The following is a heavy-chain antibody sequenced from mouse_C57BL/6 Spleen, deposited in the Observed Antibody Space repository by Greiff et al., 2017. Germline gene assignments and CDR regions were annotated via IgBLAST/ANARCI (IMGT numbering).Heavy chain of an antibody. Sequence: QVQLQQPGAELVKPGASVKLSCKASGYTFTSYWMHWVKQRPGRGLEWIGRIDPNSGGTKYNEKFKSKATLTVDKPSSTAYRQLSSLTSEDSAVYYCARSEAIYYDYDGYYFDYWGQGTTLTVSS. J-gene: IGHJ2*01. CDR3: ARSEAIYYDYDGYYFDY. CDR1: GYTFTSYW. D-gene: IGHD2-4*01. CDR2: IDPNSGGT. V-gene: IGHV1-72*01.